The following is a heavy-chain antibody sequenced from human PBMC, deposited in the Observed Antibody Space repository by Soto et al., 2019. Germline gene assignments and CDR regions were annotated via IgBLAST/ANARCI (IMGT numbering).Heavy chain of an antibody. Sequence: ASVKVSCKASGYTFTSYGISWVRQAPGQGLEWMGWISAYNGNTNYAQKLQGRVTMTTNTSTSTAYMELRSLSSDDTAVYYCARYLDSSGYLAYYYYGMDVWGQGTTVTV. CDR3: ARYLDSSGYLAYYYYGMDV. V-gene: IGHV1-18*01. J-gene: IGHJ6*02. CDR1: GYTFTSYG. CDR2: ISAYNGNT. D-gene: IGHD3-22*01.